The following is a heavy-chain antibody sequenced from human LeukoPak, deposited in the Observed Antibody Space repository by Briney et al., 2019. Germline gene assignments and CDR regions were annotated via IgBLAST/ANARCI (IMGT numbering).Heavy chain of an antibody. CDR2: IYSGGST. CDR1: GFTLSSDY. Sequence: GGSLRLSCAASGFTLSSDYMSWVRQAPGKGLEWVSVIYSGGSTYYADSVKGRFTISRDESKNTVYLQMNSLRFEDTAMYYCARNWFDPWGQGTLVTVSP. J-gene: IGHJ5*02. V-gene: IGHV3-53*05. CDR3: ARNWFDP.